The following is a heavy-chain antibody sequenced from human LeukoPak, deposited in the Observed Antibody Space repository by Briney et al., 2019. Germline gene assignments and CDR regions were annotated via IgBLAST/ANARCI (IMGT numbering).Heavy chain of an antibody. CDR1: GYTFTSYA. D-gene: IGHD1-26*01. V-gene: IGHV1-3*01. Sequence: ASVKVSCKASGYTFTSYAMHWVRQAPGQRLEWMGWINAGNGNTKYSQKFQGRVTITRDMSTSTAYMELSSLRSEDTAVYYCAARSGRFDAFDIWGQGTMVTVSS. CDR3: AARSGRFDAFDI. J-gene: IGHJ3*02. CDR2: INAGNGNT.